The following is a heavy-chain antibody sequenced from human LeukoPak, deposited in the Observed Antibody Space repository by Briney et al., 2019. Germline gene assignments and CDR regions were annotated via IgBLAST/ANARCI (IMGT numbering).Heavy chain of an antibody. D-gene: IGHD6-13*01. V-gene: IGHV4-59*01. CDR1: GGSISSYY. Sequence: PSETLSLTCTVSGGSISSYYWSWIRQPPGKGLEWIGYIYYSGSTNYNPSLKSRVTISVDTSKNQFSLKLSSVTAADTAVYYCARGSSSWYPRLDYWGQGTLVTVSS. CDR3: ARGSSSWYPRLDY. J-gene: IGHJ4*02. CDR2: IYYSGST.